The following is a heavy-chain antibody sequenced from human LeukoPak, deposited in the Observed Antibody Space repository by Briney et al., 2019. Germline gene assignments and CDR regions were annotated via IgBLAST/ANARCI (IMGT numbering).Heavy chain of an antibody. Sequence: SETLFLTCSVYGGSISSYYWSSIRQPPGKGLGWIGYNYTSGSTNYNPSLKSRVTISVDTSKNQFSLKLSSVTAADTAVYYCARRSRNYVGWFDPWGQGTLVTVSS. CDR1: GGSISSYY. J-gene: IGHJ5*02. CDR3: ARRSRNYVGWFDP. V-gene: IGHV4-4*09. CDR2: NYTSGST. D-gene: IGHD1-7*01.